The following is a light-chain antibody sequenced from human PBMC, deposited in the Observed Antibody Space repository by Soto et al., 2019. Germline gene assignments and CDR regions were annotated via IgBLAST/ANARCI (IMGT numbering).Light chain of an antibody. CDR2: EAS. CDR1: QSISGW. V-gene: IGKV1-5*03. Sequence: DMQMTQSPSTLSASVGDRVTMTCRASQSISGWLAWYQQKPGKAPNLLIYEASSLETGVPSRFNGSGSGTEFTLTISSLQPDDFATYYCQQYESYSPFTFGQGTKVDIK. J-gene: IGKJ2*01. CDR3: QQYESYSPFT.